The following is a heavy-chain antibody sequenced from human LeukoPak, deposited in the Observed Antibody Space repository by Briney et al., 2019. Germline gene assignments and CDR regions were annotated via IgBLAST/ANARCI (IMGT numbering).Heavy chain of an antibody. CDR1: GFAFSSYG. V-gene: IGHV3-30*18. D-gene: IGHD6-13*01. Sequence: GSLRLSCAASGFAFSSYGMHWVRQAPGKGLEWVAVISYDGSNKYYADSVKGRFTISRDNSKNTLYLQMNSLRAEDTAVYYCAKGDSSSWPPGAFDIWGQGTMVTVSS. CDR2: ISYDGSNK. J-gene: IGHJ3*02. CDR3: AKGDSSSWPPGAFDI.